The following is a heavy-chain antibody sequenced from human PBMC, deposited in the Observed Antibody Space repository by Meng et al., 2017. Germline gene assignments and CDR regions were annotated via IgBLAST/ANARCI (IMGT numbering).Heavy chain of an antibody. Sequence: QVQLGQSGHEVKNPGASGKCSGKASGYTFTSYAMHWVRQAPGQRLEWMGWINAGNGNTKYSQKFQGRVTITRDTSASTAYMELSSLRSEDTAVYYCARDKLKTFDPWGQGTLVTVSS. CDR2: INAGNGNT. V-gene: IGHV1-3*01. J-gene: IGHJ5*02. CDR3: ARDKLKTFDP. CDR1: GYTFTSYA.